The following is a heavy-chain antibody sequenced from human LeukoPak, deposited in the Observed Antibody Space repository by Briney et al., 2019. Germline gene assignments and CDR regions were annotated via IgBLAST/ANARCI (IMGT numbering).Heavy chain of an antibody. CDR1: GYTFTNYG. V-gene: IGHV1-18*01. CDR2: ISAYNGNT. Sequence: ASVTVSCKASGYTFTNYGINWVRQAPGQGLEWMGWISAYNGNTNYAQKLQGRVTMTTDTSTSTAYMELRSLRSDDTAVYYCARAGENYYDDYWGQGTLVTVSS. J-gene: IGHJ4*02. D-gene: IGHD1-26*01. CDR3: ARAGENYYDDY.